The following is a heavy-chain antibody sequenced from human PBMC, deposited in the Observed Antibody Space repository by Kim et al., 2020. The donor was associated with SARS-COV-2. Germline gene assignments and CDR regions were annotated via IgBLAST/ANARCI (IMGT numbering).Heavy chain of an antibody. D-gene: IGHD3-22*01. CDR3: ARDYYDSSGYYYSAY. V-gene: IGHV3-66*01. CDR2: IYSGGST. J-gene: IGHJ4*02. Sequence: GGSLRLSCAASGFTVSSNYMSWVRQAPGKGLEGVSVIYSGGSTYYADSVKGRFTISRDNSKNTRYLQMNSLRVEDTALYYCARDYYDSSGYYYSAYWGQG. CDR1: GFTVSSNY.